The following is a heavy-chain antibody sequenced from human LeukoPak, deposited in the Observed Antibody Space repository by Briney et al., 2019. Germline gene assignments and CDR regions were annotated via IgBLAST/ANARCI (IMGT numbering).Heavy chain of an antibody. CDR2: IYYSWST. CDR3: ARISYSSGWSSYYCYYYMDV. J-gene: IGHJ6*03. Sequence: SETLSLTCTVSGGSISSYYWSWIRQPPGKGLEWIGYIYYSWSTNYNPSLKSRVTISVDTSKNQFSLKLSSVTAADTAVYYCARISYSSGWSSYYCYYYMDVWGKGTTVTVSS. CDR1: GGSISSYY. V-gene: IGHV4-59*01. D-gene: IGHD6-19*01.